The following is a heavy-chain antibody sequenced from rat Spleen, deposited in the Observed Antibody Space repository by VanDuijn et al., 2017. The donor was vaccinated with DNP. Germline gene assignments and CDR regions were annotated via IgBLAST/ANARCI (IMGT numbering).Heavy chain of an antibody. CDR2: ISYDGGST. V-gene: IGHV5-20*01. CDR1: GFTFSGYY. J-gene: IGHJ4*01. D-gene: IGHD1-12*03. CDR3: TTWGWLLGLDA. Sequence: EVQLVESGGGLVQPGRSLKLSCAASGFTFSGYYMAWVRQAPTRGLEWVACISYDGGSTYYRDSVKGRFSVSRDNAKNSLYLQMESLRSEDRATYYCTTWGWLLGLDAWGQGTSVTVSS.